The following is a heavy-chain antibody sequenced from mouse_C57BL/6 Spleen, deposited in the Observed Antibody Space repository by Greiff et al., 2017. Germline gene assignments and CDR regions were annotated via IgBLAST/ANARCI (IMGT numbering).Heavy chain of an antibody. J-gene: IGHJ2*01. CDR1: GYTFTDYE. CDR3: TRPYGNYDY. Sequence: QVQLQQSGAELVRPGASVTLSCKASGYTFTDYEMHWVKQTPVPGLEWIGAIDPETGGTAYNQKFKGKAILTADKSSSTAYMELRSLKSEDSAVYYCTRPYGNYDYWGQGTTLTVSS. CDR2: IDPETGGT. V-gene: IGHV1-15*01. D-gene: IGHD2-1*01.